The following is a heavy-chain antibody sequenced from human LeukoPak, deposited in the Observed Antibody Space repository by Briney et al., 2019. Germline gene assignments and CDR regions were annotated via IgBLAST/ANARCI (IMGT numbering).Heavy chain of an antibody. CDR2: ISAYNGNT. CDR3: ARGGTTGLIDY. D-gene: IGHD1-1*01. J-gene: IGHJ4*02. Sequence: ASVKVSCKASGYTFTSYDINWVRQATGQGLEWMGWISAYNGNTNYAQKLQGRVTMTTDTSTSTAYMELRSLRSDDTALYYCARGGTTGLIDYWGQGTLVTVSS. CDR1: GYTFTSYD. V-gene: IGHV1-18*01.